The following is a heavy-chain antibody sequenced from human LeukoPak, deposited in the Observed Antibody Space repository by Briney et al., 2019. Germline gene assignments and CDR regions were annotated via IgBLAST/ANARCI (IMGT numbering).Heavy chain of an antibody. D-gene: IGHD3-22*01. CDR2: IYTSGST. V-gene: IGHV4-4*07. J-gene: IGHJ4*02. Sequence: SETLSLTCTVSGSSISAYYWTWTRQSPGEGLEWIGNIYTSGSTNYNPSLKSRVTMSVDTSKNQFSLKLSSVTAADTAVYYCARARGFRIDYWGQGTLVTVSS. CDR3: ARARGFRIDY. CDR1: GSSISAYY.